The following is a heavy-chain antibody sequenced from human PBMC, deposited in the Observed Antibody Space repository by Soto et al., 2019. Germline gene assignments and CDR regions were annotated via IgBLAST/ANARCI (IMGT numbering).Heavy chain of an antibody. D-gene: IGHD6-19*01. CDR3: AREAVSGRTGFDY. CDR2: VNGYNGNT. Sequence: QVQLVQSGAEVKKPGASVKVSCKASGYTFTSYGISWVRQAPGQGLEWMGWVNGYNGNTNYAQKFQGRVPMTTDTSTSTAYMERRSLRSDDTAVYYCAREAVSGRTGFDYWGQGTLVTVSS. J-gene: IGHJ4*02. V-gene: IGHV1-18*01. CDR1: GYTFTSYG.